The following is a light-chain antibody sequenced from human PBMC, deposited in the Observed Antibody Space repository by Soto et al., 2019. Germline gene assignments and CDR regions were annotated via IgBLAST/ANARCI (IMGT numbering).Light chain of an antibody. V-gene: IGLV1-51*02. Sequence: QSVLTQPPSVSAAPGQKVTISCSGNSSNIGSNDVSWYQQLPGKAPKLLIYENSQRPSGIPDRFSGSKSGTSATLGITGLQTGDEADYYCGTCDSSRIALFGTGTKLTVL. J-gene: IGLJ1*01. CDR1: SSNIGSND. CDR2: ENS. CDR3: GTCDSSRIAL.